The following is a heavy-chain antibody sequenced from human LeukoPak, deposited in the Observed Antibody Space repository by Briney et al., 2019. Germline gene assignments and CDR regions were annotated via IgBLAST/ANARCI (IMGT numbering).Heavy chain of an antibody. V-gene: IGHV4-4*02. CDR1: GDSISSNYW. D-gene: IGHD2-15*01. Sequence: SETLSVTCAVSGDSISSNYWWTWVRQSPGKGLQWVGAISNSGTTKYNPALSSRVIISLDKSKNQFSLNLRSVTVADRAVYYCTTVRGGCSSSSCYFENWGQGALVTVSP. CDR2: ISNSGTT. J-gene: IGHJ4*02. CDR3: TTVRGGCSSSSCYFEN.